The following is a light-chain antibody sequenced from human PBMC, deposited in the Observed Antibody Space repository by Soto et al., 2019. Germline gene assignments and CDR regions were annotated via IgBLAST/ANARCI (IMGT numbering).Light chain of an antibody. Sequence: DIQMTQSPSTLSASVGDRVTITCRASQSISSWLAWYQQKPGKAPKLLIYKASSLESGVPSRFSGSGSGTEFTLTLSGLQPDDFATYYCQQAYTFGQGTKVEIK. CDR3: QQAYT. V-gene: IGKV1-5*03. CDR1: QSISSW. J-gene: IGKJ2*01. CDR2: KAS.